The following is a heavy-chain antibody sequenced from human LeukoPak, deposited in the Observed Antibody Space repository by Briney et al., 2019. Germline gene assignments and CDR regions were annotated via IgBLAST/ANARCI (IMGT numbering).Heavy chain of an antibody. CDR1: GFTFSSYW. J-gene: IGHJ6*04. CDR2: INSDGSST. CDR3: ARVGEDIVADYYGMDV. V-gene: IGHV3-74*01. Sequence: PGGSLRLSCAAFGFTFSSYWMHWVRQAPGKGLVWVSRINSDGSSTSYADSVKGRFTISRDNAKNTLYLQMNSLRAEDTAVYYCARVGEDIVADYYGMDVWGKGTTVTVSS. D-gene: IGHD5-12*01.